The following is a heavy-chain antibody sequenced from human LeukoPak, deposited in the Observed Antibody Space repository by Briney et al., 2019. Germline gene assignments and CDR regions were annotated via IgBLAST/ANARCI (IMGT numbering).Heavy chain of an antibody. J-gene: IGHJ3*02. CDR3: ARRDYVSGKDAFDI. CDR2: IYYSGST. V-gene: IGHV4-59*08. CDR1: GGSITSYY. Sequence: SETLSLTCSVSGGSITSYYWSWIRQPPGKGLEWIGYIYYSGSTSYNPSLKSRVTISVDTSKNHFSLKLSSVTAADTAVYYCARRDYVSGKDAFDIWGQGTMVTVSS. D-gene: IGHD3-10*01.